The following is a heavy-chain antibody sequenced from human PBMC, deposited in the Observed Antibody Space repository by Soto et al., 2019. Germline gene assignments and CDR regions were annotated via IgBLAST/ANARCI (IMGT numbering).Heavy chain of an antibody. D-gene: IGHD3-9*01. V-gene: IGHV3-33*08. J-gene: IGHJ4*02. CDR3: ARDFMYYDILTGYYSPGY. CDR2: IWYDGSNK. CDR1: GFTFSSYG. Sequence: GSLRLSCAASGFTFSSYGMHLVRQAPGKGLEWVAVIWYDGSNKYYADSVKGRFTISRDNSKNTLYLQMNSLRAEDTAVYYCARDFMYYDILTGYYSPGYWGQGTLVTVSS.